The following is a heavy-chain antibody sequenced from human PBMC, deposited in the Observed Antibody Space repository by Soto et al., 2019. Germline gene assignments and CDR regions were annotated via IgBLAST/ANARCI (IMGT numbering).Heavy chain of an antibody. CDR1: GYTFTSYG. Sequence: ASVKVSCKASGYTFTSYGISWVRQAPGQGLEWMGWISAYNGNTNYAQKLQGRVTMTTDTSTSTAYMELRSLRSDGTAVYYCARDVIRDYYGSGSYRSDAFDIWGQGTMVTVSS. CDR3: ARDVIRDYYGSGSYRSDAFDI. V-gene: IGHV1-18*01. D-gene: IGHD3-10*01. J-gene: IGHJ3*02. CDR2: ISAYNGNT.